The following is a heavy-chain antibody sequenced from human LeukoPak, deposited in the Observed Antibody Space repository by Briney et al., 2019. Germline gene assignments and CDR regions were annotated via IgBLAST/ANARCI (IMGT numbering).Heavy chain of an antibody. V-gene: IGHV4-59*01. CDR1: GGSISSYY. CDR2: IYYSGST. D-gene: IGHD3-22*01. Sequence: PSETLSLTCTVSGGSISSYYWRWIRQPPGKGLEWIGYIYYSGSTNYNPSLKSRVTISLDTSKNHFSLKLSSVTAADTAVYYCARFDVYDSSGYLSAFDIWGQGTMVTVSS. CDR3: ARFDVYDSSGYLSAFDI. J-gene: IGHJ3*02.